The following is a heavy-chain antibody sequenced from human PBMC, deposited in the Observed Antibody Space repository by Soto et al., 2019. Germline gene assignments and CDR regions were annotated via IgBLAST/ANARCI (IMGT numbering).Heavy chain of an antibody. Sequence: GASVKVSCKASGYTFPRYAMNWVRQAPGQSPEWMGWINPGNGNTKYSQKVQGRVTMTTDTSTSTAYMELRSLRSDDTAVYYCARDYSSSWYRWFNPWGQGTLVTVSS. D-gene: IGHD6-13*01. V-gene: IGHV1-3*01. CDR2: INPGNGNT. CDR3: ARDYSSSWYRWFNP. CDR1: GYTFPRYA. J-gene: IGHJ5*02.